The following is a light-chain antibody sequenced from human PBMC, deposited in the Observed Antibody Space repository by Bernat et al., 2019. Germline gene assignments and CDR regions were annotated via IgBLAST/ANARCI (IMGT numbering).Light chain of an antibody. CDR1: QGIKND. CDR3: LQHNSYPRT. Sequence: DIQMTQSPSSLSASVGDRVTITCRASQGIKNDLAWYQQKPGKAPKRLIHTASRSQGGVPSRFSGSGSGTEFTLTISSLQPEDFGTYYGLQHNSYPRTFGQGTKVEIK. V-gene: IGKV1-17*01. J-gene: IGKJ1*01. CDR2: TAS.